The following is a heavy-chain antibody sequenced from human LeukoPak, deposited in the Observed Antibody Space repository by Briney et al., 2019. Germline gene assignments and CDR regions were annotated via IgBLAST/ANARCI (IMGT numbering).Heavy chain of an antibody. V-gene: IGHV3-9*01. CDR1: GFTFDDYA. D-gene: IGHD3-3*01. CDR2: ISWNSGSI. J-gene: IGHJ6*02. CDR3: AKDTAAGNYDFWSGYWDYYYYGMDV. Sequence: GGSLRLSCAASGFTFDDYAMHWVRQAPGKGLEWVSGISWNSGSIGYADSVKGRFTISRDNAKNSLYLQMNSLRAEDTALYYCAKDTAAGNYDFWSGYWDYYYYGMDVWGQGTTVTVSS.